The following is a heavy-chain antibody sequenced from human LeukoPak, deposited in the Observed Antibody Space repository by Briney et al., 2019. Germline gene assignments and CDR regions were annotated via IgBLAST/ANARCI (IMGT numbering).Heavy chain of an antibody. Sequence: GGSLRLSCAASGFTFSNAWMSWVRQAPGKGLEWVGRIKSKTDGGTTDYAAPVKGRFTISRDDSKRIAYLQMNSLKTEDTAVYYCSRVFSSTFYYMDVWGKGTTVTVSS. J-gene: IGHJ6*03. CDR2: IKSKTDGGTT. CDR1: GFTFSNAW. V-gene: IGHV3-15*05. CDR3: SRVFSSTFYYMDV. D-gene: IGHD2-2*01.